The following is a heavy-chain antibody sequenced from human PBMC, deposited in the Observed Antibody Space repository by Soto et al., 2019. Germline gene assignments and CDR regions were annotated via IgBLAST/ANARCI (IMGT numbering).Heavy chain of an antibody. J-gene: IGHJ5*02. CDR1: GGSISSGGYS. CDR2: IYHSGTT. Sequence: SETLSLTCAVSGGSISSGGYSWSWIRQPPGKGLEWIGYIYHSGTTYYNPSRKSRVTISVDRSKNQFSLKLISVTAADAAVYYCARVNCGNWFDPWGQGTLVTVSS. D-gene: IGHD7-27*01. V-gene: IGHV4-30-2*01. CDR3: ARVNCGNWFDP.